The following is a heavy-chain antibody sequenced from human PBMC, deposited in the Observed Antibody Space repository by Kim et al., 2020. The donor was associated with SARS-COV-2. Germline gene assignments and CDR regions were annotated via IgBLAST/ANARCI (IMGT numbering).Heavy chain of an antibody. CDR1: GGSISSSTYH. J-gene: IGHJ4*02. CDR3: ARHSLPSLTTAPFDC. Sequence: SETLSLTCTVSGGSISSSTYHWGWIRQPPGKDLVWIGRIFRSGNTYFNPSLKSRISSSVDTSKNQFSLNLSSVTATATALYYCARHSLPSLTTAPFDCWGQGTLVTVSS. V-gene: IGHV4-39*01. CDR2: IFRSGNT. D-gene: IGHD1-1*01.